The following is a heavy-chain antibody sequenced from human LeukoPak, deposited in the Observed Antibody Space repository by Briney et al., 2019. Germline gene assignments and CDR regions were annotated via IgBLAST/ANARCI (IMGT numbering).Heavy chain of an antibody. J-gene: IGHJ3*02. CDR3: ARYLIMSPRGWLNAFDI. Sequence: PGGSLRLSCAASGFTFSSYAMSWVRQAPGKGLEWVSAISGSGGSTYYADSVKGRFTISRDNSKNTLYLQMNSLRAEDTAVYYCARYLIMSPRGWLNAFDIWGQGTMVTVSS. CDR2: ISGSGGST. CDR1: GFTFSSYA. V-gene: IGHV3-23*01. D-gene: IGHD3-16*01.